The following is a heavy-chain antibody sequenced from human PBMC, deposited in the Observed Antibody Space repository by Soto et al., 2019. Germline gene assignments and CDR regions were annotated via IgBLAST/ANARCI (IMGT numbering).Heavy chain of an antibody. CDR1: GFTFTSSA. D-gene: IGHD1-26*01. J-gene: IGHJ4*02. CDR3: AAVGPIVGAQGSQVELYY. Sequence: QMQLVQSGPEVKKPGTSVKVYCKASGFTFTSSAVQWVRQARGQRLEWIGWIVVGSGNTNYAQKFQERVTITRDMSTSTAYMELRTLRSEDTAVYYRAAVGPIVGAQGSQVELYYWGQGPRLTVSS. V-gene: IGHV1-58*01. CDR2: IVVGSGNT.